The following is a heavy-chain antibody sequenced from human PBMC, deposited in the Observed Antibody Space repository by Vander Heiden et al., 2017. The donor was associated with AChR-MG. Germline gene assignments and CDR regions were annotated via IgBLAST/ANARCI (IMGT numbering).Heavy chain of an antibody. CDR2: IYPGDSDT. Sequence: EVQLVQSGAEVKKPGESLKISCKGSGYRFTSYWIGRVRQLPGKGLEWMGIIYPGDSDTRYSPSFQGQVTISADKSISTAYLQWSSLKASDTAMYYCASFPRVYPDCSSTSCRNRYYYYGMDVWSQGTTVTVSS. V-gene: IGHV5-51*01. CDR1: GYRFTSYW. D-gene: IGHD2-2*01. J-gene: IGHJ6*02. CDR3: ASFPRVYPDCSSTSCRNRYYYYGMDV.